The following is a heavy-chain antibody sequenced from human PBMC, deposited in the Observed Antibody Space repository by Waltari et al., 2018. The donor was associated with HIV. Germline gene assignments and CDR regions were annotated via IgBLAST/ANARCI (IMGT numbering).Heavy chain of an antibody. Sequence: EVQLVESGGGLVQPGVSLRLSCAASGFTVSSTYMSWVRQAPGKGLEWVSVIYSGGSTYYADSVKGRFTISRDNSKNTLYLQMNSLRAEDTAVYYCARDWAHSSSWSRYYYHGMDVWGQGTTVTVSS. CDR3: ARDWAHSSSWSRYYYHGMDV. CDR2: IYSGGST. V-gene: IGHV3-66*01. CDR1: GFTVSSTY. D-gene: IGHD6-13*01. J-gene: IGHJ6*02.